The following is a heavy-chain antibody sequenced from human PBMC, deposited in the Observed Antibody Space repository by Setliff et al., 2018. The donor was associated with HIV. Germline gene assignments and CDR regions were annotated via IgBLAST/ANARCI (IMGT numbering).Heavy chain of an antibody. CDR1: GGSMGSHY. J-gene: IGHJ4*02. Sequence: PSETLSLTCVISGGSMGSHYWSWIRQSPGKGLEWIGTVSYSGSTNYNPSLKSRVTISVDTSENQFSLKLSSVTAADTAVYYCARRLGATVFYYFDYWGQGTLVTVSS. CDR2: VSYSGST. CDR3: ARRLGATVFYYFDY. D-gene: IGHD3-16*01. V-gene: IGHV4-59*11.